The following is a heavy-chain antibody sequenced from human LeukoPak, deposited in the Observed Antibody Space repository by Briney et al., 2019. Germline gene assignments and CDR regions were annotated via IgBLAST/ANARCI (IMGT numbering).Heavy chain of an antibody. V-gene: IGHV3-30*03. J-gene: IGHJ4*02. CDR3: ARDATVGAAHFDA. CDR1: GFTFSSYG. CDR2: ISYDGSNK. Sequence: PGGSLRLSCAASGFTFSSYGMHWVRQAPGKGLEWVAVISYDGSNKYYADSVKGRFTISRDNSKRTLSLQMNSLRPDDTAVYHCARDATVGAAHFDAWGQGVLVTVSS. D-gene: IGHD2-15*01.